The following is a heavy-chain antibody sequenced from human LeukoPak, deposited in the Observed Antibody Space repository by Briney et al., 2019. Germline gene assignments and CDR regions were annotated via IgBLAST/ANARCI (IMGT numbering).Heavy chain of an antibody. CDR2: IKQDGSEK. CDR1: GFTFSSYL. J-gene: IGHJ4*02. CDR3: ARRGTSSSWAHFDY. D-gene: IGHD6-13*01. Sequence: GGSLRLSCAASGFTFSSYLMTWVRHAPGKGLEWVAKIKQDGSEKYYVDSVKGRFTISRENAKNSLYLKMNSLGAEDTAVYYWARRGTSSSWAHFDYWGQGTLVTVSS. V-gene: IGHV3-7*05.